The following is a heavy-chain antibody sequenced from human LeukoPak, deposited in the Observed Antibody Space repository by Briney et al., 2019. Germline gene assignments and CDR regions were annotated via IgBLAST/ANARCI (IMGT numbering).Heavy chain of an antibody. CDR3: ARGPYSYDSSGAFDI. V-gene: IGHV4-61*02. J-gene: IGHJ3*02. D-gene: IGHD3-22*01. CDR1: GDSISSGDYY. Sequence: SETLSLTCTVSGDSISSGDYYWSWIRQPAGKGLEWIGRISSSGSTNYNPSLKSRVTISVDTSKNQFSLKLSSVTAADTAVHFCARGPYSYDSSGAFDIWGQGTMVTVSS. CDR2: ISSSGST.